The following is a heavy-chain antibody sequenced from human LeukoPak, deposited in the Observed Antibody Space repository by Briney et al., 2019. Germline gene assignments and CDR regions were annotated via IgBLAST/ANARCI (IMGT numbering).Heavy chain of an antibody. CDR2: ISTSSDQR. CDR1: GYTFTSFG. J-gene: IGHJ4*02. V-gene: IGHV1-18*01. Sequence: ASVKISCKASGYTFTSFGIAWVRRAPGQGLEWVGWISTSSDQRRYAHMLQDRVIMTTDTSTSTAYMELRSLRSDDAGVYYCARDTNWQRDYWSQGTLVTVSS. D-gene: IGHD6-25*01. CDR3: ARDTNWQRDY.